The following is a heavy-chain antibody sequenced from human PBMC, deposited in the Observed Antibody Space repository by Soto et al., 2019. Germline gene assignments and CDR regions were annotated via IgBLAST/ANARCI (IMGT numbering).Heavy chain of an antibody. CDR3: AKGLSCSGGSCYPYYYYGMDV. V-gene: IGHV3-23*01. CDR1: GFTFSSYA. Sequence: PGGSLRLSCAASGFTFSSYAMSWVRQAPGKGLEWVSAISGSGGSTYYADSVKGRFTISRDNSKNTLYLQMNSLRAEDTAVYYCAKGLSCSGGSCYPYYYYGMDVWGQGTTVTVSS. J-gene: IGHJ6*02. D-gene: IGHD2-15*01. CDR2: ISGSGGST.